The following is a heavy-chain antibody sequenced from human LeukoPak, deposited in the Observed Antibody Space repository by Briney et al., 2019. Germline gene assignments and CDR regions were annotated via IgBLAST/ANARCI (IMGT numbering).Heavy chain of an antibody. CDR2: IYYSGST. D-gene: IGHD3-3*02. V-gene: IGHV4-31*03. CDR1: GGSISSGGSY. Sequence: PSETLSLTCTVSGGSISSGGSYWSWFRQTPGTGLEGIGYIYYSGSTYYNPSLKSRVTISVDTSKNQFSLKLSSVTAADTAVYYCARGSHFYYYGMDVWGQGTTVTVSS. CDR3: ARGSHFYYYGMDV. J-gene: IGHJ6*02.